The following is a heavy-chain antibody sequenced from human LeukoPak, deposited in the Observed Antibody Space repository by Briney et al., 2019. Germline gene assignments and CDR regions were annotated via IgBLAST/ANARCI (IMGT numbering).Heavy chain of an antibody. CDR2: IYYSGST. Sequence: SETLSLTCTVSGGSISSYSWGWIRQAPGKGLEWIGNIYYSGSTNYNPSLKSRVTISVDTSRNQFSLKLSFVTAADTAMYYCAREVAGRKDYWGQGALVTVSS. J-gene: IGHJ4*02. D-gene: IGHD2-15*01. CDR3: AREVAGRKDY. V-gene: IGHV4-59*01. CDR1: GGSISSYS.